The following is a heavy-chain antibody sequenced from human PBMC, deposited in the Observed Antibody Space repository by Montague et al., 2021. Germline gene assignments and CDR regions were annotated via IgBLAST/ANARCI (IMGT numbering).Heavy chain of an antibody. CDR1: GFIFNNYV. J-gene: IGHJ4*02. CDR2: INGNSINI. D-gene: IGHD3-3*01. V-gene: IGHV3-9*01. Sequence: SLRLSCAASGFIFNNYVMNLVRQAPGKGLEWVSGINGNSINIDYADSVKGRFTISRDNAKNSLYLQMNSLRAEDTAFYYCVKDTRDYYPDFWGQGILVTVSS. CDR3: VKDTRDYYPDF.